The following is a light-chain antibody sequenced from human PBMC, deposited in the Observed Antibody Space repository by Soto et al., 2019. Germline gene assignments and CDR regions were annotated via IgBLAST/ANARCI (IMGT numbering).Light chain of an antibody. CDR3: QRYGSSWT. J-gene: IGKJ1*01. V-gene: IGKV3-20*01. CDR2: AAS. CDR1: QSVSSRY. Sequence: EIVLTQSPGTLSLSPGERATLSCRASQSVSSRYLAWFQQKPGQSPRLLIYAASSRATGIPDRFSGSVSGTDFTLTISRLEPEDFAVYYCQRYGSSWTFGQGTKVDIK.